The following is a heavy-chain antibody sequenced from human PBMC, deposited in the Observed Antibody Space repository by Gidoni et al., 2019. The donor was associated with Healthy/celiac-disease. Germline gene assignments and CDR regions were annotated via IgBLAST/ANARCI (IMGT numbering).Heavy chain of an antibody. CDR2: IRSKSYGGTT. V-gene: IGHV3-49*04. J-gene: IGHJ4*02. D-gene: IGHD6-19*01. Sequence: EVQLVESGGGLLQPGRSLRLSSPAYGFTSGAYAMSWVRQARGNGLEWVGFIRSKSYGGTTEYAASVKGRFTISRDDSKSIAYLQMNSLKTEDTAVYYCTRAFIAVAAPFDYWGQGTLVTVSS. CDR1: GFTSGAYA. CDR3: TRAFIAVAAPFDY.